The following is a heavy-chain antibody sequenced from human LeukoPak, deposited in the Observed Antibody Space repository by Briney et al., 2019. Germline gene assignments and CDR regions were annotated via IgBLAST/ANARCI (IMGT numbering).Heavy chain of an antibody. D-gene: IGHD2-2*01. CDR2: ISPGSLTI. CDR1: GFTFSMSN. V-gene: IGHV3-48*02. Sequence: PGGSLRLSCVAPGFTFSMSNMNWVRQTPGKGPEWVSFISPGSLTIYYADSVKGRFTTSRDNARNSLYLQMNSLRDEDTAVYYCARGSSHEYWGQGTLVTVSS. CDR3: ARGSSHEY. J-gene: IGHJ4*02.